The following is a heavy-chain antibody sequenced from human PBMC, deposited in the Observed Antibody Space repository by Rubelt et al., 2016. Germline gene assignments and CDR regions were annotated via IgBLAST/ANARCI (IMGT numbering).Heavy chain of an antibody. CDR3: ARSKGQNVGGFDI. D-gene: IGHD2-15*01. CDR2: IYYSGCT. J-gene: IGHJ3*02. CDR1: GGSISSSSYY. Sequence: QLQLQESGPGLVKPSETLSLTCTVSGGSISSSSYYWGWIRQPPGKGLEWIGSIYYSGCTYYNPSLKRRVTISVDTSKNQFSLKLSSVTAADTAVYYCARSKGQNVGGFDIWGQGTMVTVSS. V-gene: IGHV4-39*01.